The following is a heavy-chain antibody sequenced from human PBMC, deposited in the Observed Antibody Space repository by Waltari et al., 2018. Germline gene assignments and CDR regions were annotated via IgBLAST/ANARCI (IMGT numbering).Heavy chain of an antibody. V-gene: IGHV4-34*01. CDR3: AREVVVAASFRFYYYGMDV. CDR2: INHSGST. CDR1: GGSFSGYY. D-gene: IGHD2-15*01. Sequence: QVQLQQWGAGLLTPSETLSLTCAVSGGSFSGYYWSWIRLPPRQGLEGIGEINHSGSTNYNPSLKRRVTISVDTSKNQFSLKLSSVTAADTAVYYCAREVVVAASFRFYYYGMDVWGQGTTVTVSS. J-gene: IGHJ6*02.